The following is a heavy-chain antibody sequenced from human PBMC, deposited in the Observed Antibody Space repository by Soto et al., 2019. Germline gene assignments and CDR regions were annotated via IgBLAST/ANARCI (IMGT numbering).Heavy chain of an antibody. Sequence: GGSLRLSCAASGFSFTTYAMHWVCQAPGKGLEWVAVISDDGSIKYYADSVKGRFTISRDNSKNTFYLQMNSLRGDDTALYYCARAIETAMDPCDYWGQGALVTVSS. J-gene: IGHJ4*02. CDR1: GFSFTTYA. CDR2: ISDDGSIK. V-gene: IGHV3-30-3*01. D-gene: IGHD5-18*01. CDR3: ARAIETAMDPCDY.